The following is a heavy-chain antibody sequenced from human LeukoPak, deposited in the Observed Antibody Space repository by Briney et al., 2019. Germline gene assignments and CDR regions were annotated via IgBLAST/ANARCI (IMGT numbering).Heavy chain of an antibody. V-gene: IGHV3-66*01. CDR3: ARVRSGEYFDY. J-gene: IGHJ4*02. CDR2: IYTGGST. CDR1: GFIVGSNY. D-gene: IGHD6-25*01. Sequence: GGSLRLSCAASGFIVGSNYMSWVRQATGKGLEWISVIYTGGSTYYADSVKGRFTISRDNSKNTLYLQMNSLRAEDTAVYYCARVRSGEYFDYWGQGTLVTVSS.